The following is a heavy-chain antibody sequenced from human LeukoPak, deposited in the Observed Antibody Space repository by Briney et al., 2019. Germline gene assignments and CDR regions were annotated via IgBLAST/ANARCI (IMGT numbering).Heavy chain of an antibody. D-gene: IGHD2-15*01. CDR1: GYTFTSYY. CDR2: INPSGGST. V-gene: IGHV1-46*01. J-gene: IGHJ4*02. Sequence: GASVKVSCKASGYTFTSYYMHWVRQAPGQGLEWMGIINPSGGSTSYAQKFQGRVTITADESTSTAYMELSSLRSEDTAVYYCARGVVAAPQTFDYWGQGTLVTVSS. CDR3: ARGVVAAPQTFDY.